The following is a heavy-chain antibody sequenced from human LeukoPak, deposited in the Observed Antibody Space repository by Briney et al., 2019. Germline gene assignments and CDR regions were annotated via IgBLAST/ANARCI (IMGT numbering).Heavy chain of an antibody. CDR3: ARARQWLAPGDY. V-gene: IGHV1-3*03. D-gene: IGHD6-19*01. Sequence: GASVKVSCKASGYTFTSYAMHWVRQAPGQRLEWMGWINAGNGNTKYSQEFQGRVTITRDTSASTAYMELSSLRSEDMAVYYCARARQWLAPGDYWGQGTLVTVSS. CDR1: GYTFTSYA. J-gene: IGHJ4*02. CDR2: INAGNGNT.